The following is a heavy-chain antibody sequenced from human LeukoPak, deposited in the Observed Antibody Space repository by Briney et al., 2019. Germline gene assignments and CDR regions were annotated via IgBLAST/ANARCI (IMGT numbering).Heavy chain of an antibody. D-gene: IGHD3-22*01. CDR1: GGSFSGYY. CDR3: ARGGRYYYDSSGYSRRPVDY. J-gene: IGHJ4*02. CDR2: INHSGST. Sequence: SHTLSLTCAVYGGSFSGYYWSWIRQPPGKGLEWIGEINHSGSTNYNPSLKSRVNISGDTSKNQFSLKLSSVTAADTAVYYCARGGRYYYDSSGYSRRPVDYWGQGTLVTVSS. V-gene: IGHV4-34*01.